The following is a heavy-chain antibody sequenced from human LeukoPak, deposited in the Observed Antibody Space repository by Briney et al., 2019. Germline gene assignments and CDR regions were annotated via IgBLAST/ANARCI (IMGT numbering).Heavy chain of an antibody. V-gene: IGHV3-23*01. D-gene: IGHD6-13*01. CDR1: GFTFSSYA. Sequence: PGGSLRLSCAASGFTFSSYAMSWVRQALGKGLEWVSAISDSGGSTYYADSVKGRFTISRDNSKNTLSLHMNSLRAEDTAVYYCAKRTIAADGLWYFDLWGRGTLVTVSS. J-gene: IGHJ2*01. CDR2: ISDSGGST. CDR3: AKRTIAADGLWYFDL.